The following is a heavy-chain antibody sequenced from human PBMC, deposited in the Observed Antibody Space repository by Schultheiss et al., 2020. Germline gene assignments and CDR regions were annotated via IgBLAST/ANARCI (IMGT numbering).Heavy chain of an antibody. V-gene: IGHV3-30*18. CDR1: GFTFSSYG. Sequence: GESLKISFAASGFTFSSYGMHWVRQAPGKGLEWVAVISYDGSNKYYADSVKGRFTISRDNSKNTLYLQMNSLRAEDTAVYYCAKDLIAAAGPPYYYYGMDVWGQGTTVTVSS. CDR3: AKDLIAAAGPPYYYYGMDV. J-gene: IGHJ6*02. D-gene: IGHD6-13*01. CDR2: ISYDGSNK.